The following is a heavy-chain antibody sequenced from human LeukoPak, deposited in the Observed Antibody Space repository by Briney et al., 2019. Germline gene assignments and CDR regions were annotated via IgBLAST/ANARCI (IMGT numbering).Heavy chain of an antibody. J-gene: IGHJ5*02. Sequence: GGSLRLSCAASGFTFSNYWMHWLRQAPGKGLVWVSRINSDGSTTNYADSVKGRFTISRDNAKNTLYLQMNSLRAEDTAVYYCARPYYYNSRFDPWGQGTLVTVSS. CDR1: GFTFSNYW. D-gene: IGHD3-22*01. CDR3: ARPYYYNSRFDP. V-gene: IGHV3-74*01. CDR2: INSDGSTT.